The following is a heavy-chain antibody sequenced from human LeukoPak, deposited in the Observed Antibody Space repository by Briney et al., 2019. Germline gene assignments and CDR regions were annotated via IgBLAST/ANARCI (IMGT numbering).Heavy chain of an antibody. J-gene: IGHJ3*02. D-gene: IGHD5-24*01. CDR2: IYYSGST. Sequence: SETLSLTCTVSGGSISSYYWSWIRQPPGKGLEWIGYIYYSGSTNYNPSLKSRVTISVDTSKNQFSLKLSFVTAADTAVYYCARVEEMTHAFDIWGQGTMVTVSS. CDR3: ARVEEMTHAFDI. CDR1: GGSISSYY. V-gene: IGHV4-59*01.